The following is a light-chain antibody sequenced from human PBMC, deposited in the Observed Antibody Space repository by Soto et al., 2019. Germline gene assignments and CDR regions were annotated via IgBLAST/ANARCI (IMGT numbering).Light chain of an antibody. CDR2: SNN. Sequence: QSVLTQPPSASGTPGQRVTISCSGSSSNIGSNTVNWYQQLPGTAPKLLIYSNNQRPSGVPDRFSGSKSGTSASLAISGLQSEDEADYYCAAWDDCLNGRVFGTGTKLTVL. J-gene: IGLJ1*01. CDR1: SSNIGSNT. V-gene: IGLV1-44*01. CDR3: AAWDDCLNGRV.